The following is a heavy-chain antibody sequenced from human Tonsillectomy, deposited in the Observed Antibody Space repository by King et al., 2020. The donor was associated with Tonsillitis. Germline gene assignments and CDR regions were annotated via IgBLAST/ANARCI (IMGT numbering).Heavy chain of an antibody. CDR3: ARLLRSTSSWNYVYWFDP. D-gene: IGHD1-7*01. CDR1: GGSISSSSYF. J-gene: IGHJ5*02. Sequence: QLQESGPGLVKPSETLSLTCTVSGGSISSSSYFWGWIRQPPGKGLEWIGSIYYSGSTYYNPSLMSRVTISVDTSKNHFSLKLSSVTAADTALYYCARLLRSTSSWNYVYWFDPWGRGTLVTVSS. CDR2: IYYSGST. V-gene: IGHV4-39*02.